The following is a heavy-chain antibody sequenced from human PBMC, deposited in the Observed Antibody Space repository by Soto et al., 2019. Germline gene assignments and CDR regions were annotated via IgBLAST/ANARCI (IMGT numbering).Heavy chain of an antibody. CDR1: GFSFSSSA. Sequence: HHAGSMGLSCAACGFSFSSSAMHWVCQTTGKGLEWIGRIRSKANNFATAYTASVKGRFTISRDDSKNMAYLEMNDLKTEDTAVYFCTSPRIAVAGMFWYFDLWGRGTLVTVSS. CDR3: TSPRIAVAGMFWYFDL. D-gene: IGHD6-19*01. V-gene: IGHV3-73*01. CDR2: IRSKANNFAT. J-gene: IGHJ2*01.